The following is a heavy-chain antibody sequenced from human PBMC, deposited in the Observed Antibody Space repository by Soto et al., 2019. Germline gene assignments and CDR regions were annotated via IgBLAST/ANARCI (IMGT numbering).Heavy chain of an antibody. CDR3: AKAYFVWSSEQPYYFDY. D-gene: IGHD3-16*01. Sequence: EVQLLDSGGGLVQPGGSLRLSCAASGFTFSNYAMTWVRQGPGKGLEWVSGISGSGGRSYYADSVKGRFTISRDNSKSTLYLTMNSLRAEDTAVYYCAKAYFVWSSEQPYYFDYWGQGTLVTVSS. CDR1: GFTFSNYA. V-gene: IGHV3-23*01. CDR2: ISGSGGRS. J-gene: IGHJ4*02.